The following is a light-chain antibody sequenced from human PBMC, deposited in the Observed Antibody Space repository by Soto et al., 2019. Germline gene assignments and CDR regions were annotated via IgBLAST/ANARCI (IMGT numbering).Light chain of an antibody. CDR1: QSVSSSY. Sequence: EIVLTQSPGTLSLSPGERATLSCRASQSVSSSYLAWYQQKPGQAPRLLIYGASSRATGIPDRFSGSGSGTDFTRTISRLEPEDFAANYCQQYGRSPPRTFGQGTKVEIK. J-gene: IGKJ1*01. CDR3: QQYGRSPPRT. V-gene: IGKV3-20*01. CDR2: GAS.